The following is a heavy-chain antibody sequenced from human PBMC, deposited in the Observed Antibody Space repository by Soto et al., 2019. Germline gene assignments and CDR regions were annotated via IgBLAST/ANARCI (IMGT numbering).Heavy chain of an antibody. CDR1: GFTFSSYW. V-gene: IGHV3-7*01. D-gene: IGHD3-16*02. J-gene: IGHJ4*02. CDR3: ARDPAMITFGGVIVSSFDY. CDR2: IKQDGSEK. Sequence: GGSLRLSCAASGFTFSSYWMSWVRQAPGKGLEWVANIKQDGSEKYYVDSVKGRFTISRDNAKNSLYLQMNSLRAEDTAVYYCARDPAMITFGGVIVSSFDYWGQGTLVTVSS.